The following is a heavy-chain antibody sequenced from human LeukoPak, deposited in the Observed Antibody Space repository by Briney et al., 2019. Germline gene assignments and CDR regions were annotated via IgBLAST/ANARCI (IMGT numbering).Heavy chain of an antibody. J-gene: IGHJ4*02. V-gene: IGHV4-59*12. CDR1: DDSITIYY. CDR2: IDHTGIT. Sequence: SETLSLTCTVSDDSITIYYWGWIRQPPGQGLEWIGYIDHTGITNYNPSLNSRVTISRDTSKNHFSLELSSVTAADTAVYYCSGFPRYWGQGILVIVSS. D-gene: IGHD6-6*01. CDR3: SGFPRY.